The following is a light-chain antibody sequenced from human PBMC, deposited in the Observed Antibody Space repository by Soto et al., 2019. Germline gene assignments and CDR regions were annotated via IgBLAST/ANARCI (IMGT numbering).Light chain of an antibody. CDR2: KAS. Sequence: DIQMTQSPSTLSGSVGDRVTITCRASQTISSWLAWYQQKPGKAPKLLIYKASTLKSGAPSRFSGSGSGTEFTLTISSLQPDDFATYYCQHYNSYSEALGQGTKVDI. V-gene: IGKV1-5*03. J-gene: IGKJ1*01. CDR1: QTISSW. CDR3: QHYNSYSEA.